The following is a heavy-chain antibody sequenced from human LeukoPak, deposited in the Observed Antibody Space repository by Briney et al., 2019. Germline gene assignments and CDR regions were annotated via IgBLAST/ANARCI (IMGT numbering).Heavy chain of an antibody. CDR3: ARGPNYGDRVDYFDY. Sequence: GGSLRLSCAASGFIFRNHWMSWVRQVPGRGLEWVAHIKQGGNEKHYVDSVEGRFTLSRDDSKNSLYLQMNSLIVDDSAVYYCARGPNYGDRVDYFDYWGQGTLVTVSS. CDR2: IKQGGNEK. V-gene: IGHV3-7*01. D-gene: IGHD4-17*01. CDR1: GFIFRNHW. J-gene: IGHJ4*02.